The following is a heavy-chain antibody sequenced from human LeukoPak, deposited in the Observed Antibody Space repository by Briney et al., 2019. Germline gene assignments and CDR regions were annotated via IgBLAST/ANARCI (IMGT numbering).Heavy chain of an antibody. J-gene: IGHJ4*02. Sequence: MASETLSLTCTVSGGSISSYYWSWIRQPPGKGLEWIGYIHYSGSTYYNPSLKSRVTISVDTSKNQFSLKLSSVTAADTAVYYCARDETSYYYGSGSFDYWGQGTLVTVSS. V-gene: IGHV4-59*12. CDR2: IHYSGST. CDR3: ARDETSYYYGSGSFDY. D-gene: IGHD3-10*01. CDR1: GGSISSYY.